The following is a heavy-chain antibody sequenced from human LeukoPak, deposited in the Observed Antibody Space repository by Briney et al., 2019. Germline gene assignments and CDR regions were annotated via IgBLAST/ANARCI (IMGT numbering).Heavy chain of an antibody. CDR3: ARGGGGYCSSTSCYGSWFDP. Sequence: ASVKVSCKASGYTFTSYGISWVRQAPGQGLEWIGWISAYDGNTNYAQKLQGRVTMTTDTSTSTAYMELRSLRSDDTAVYYCARGGGGYCSSTSCYGSWFDPWGQGTLVTVSS. CDR2: ISAYDGNT. CDR1: GYTFTSYG. V-gene: IGHV1-18*01. J-gene: IGHJ5*02. D-gene: IGHD2-2*01.